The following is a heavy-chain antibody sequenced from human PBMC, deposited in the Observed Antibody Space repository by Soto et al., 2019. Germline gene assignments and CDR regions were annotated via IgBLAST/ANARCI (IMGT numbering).Heavy chain of an antibody. CDR1: SGSISNFY. Sequence: QVQLQESGPGLVRPSETLSLTCTVSSGSISNFYWSWIRQPPGKGLEWIGYVYYTGSTSYNPSLKRRVTFSADSSRGQFSLRLNSVTAADTAVYYCARTVLGPDLLADSFVDYYYYMDVWGQGTTVTVSS. J-gene: IGHJ6*03. V-gene: IGHV4-59*08. CDR2: VYYTGST. D-gene: IGHD3-9*01. CDR3: ARTVLGPDLLADSFVDYYYYMDV.